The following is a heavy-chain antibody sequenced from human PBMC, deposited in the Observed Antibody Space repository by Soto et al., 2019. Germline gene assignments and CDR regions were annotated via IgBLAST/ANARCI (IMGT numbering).Heavy chain of an antibody. CDR3: AKVGSVYDILTGFDYYYGMDV. D-gene: IGHD3-9*01. J-gene: IGHJ6*02. CDR1: GFTFSNYA. V-gene: IGHV3-23*01. Sequence: PGESLKISCAASGFTFSNYAMSWVRQAPGKGLEWVSTISGSGGRTYYADSVKGRFTISRDNSKNTLYLQMNSLRAEDTAVYYCAKVGSVYDILTGFDYYYGMDVWGQGTTVTVSS. CDR2: ISGSGGRT.